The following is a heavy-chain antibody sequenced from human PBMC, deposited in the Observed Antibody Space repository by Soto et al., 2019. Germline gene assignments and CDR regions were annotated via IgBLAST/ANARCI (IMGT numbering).Heavy chain of an antibody. CDR1: GGSVSSGSYY. J-gene: IGHJ2*01. CDR2: IYYSGST. CDR3: ARRYYGDYWYFDL. V-gene: IGHV4-61*01. Sequence: PSETLSLTCTVSGGSVSSGSYYWSWIRQPPGKGLEWIGYIYYSGSTYYNPSLKSRVTISVDTSKNQFSLKLSSVTAADTAVYYCARRYYGDYWYFDLWGRGTLVTVSS. D-gene: IGHD4-17*01.